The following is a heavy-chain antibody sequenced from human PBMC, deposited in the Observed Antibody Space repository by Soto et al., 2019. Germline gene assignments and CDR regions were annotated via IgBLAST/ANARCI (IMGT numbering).Heavy chain of an antibody. V-gene: IGHV1-3*01. CDR1: GYTFTSYA. Sequence: ASVKVSCKASGYTFTSYAMHWVRQAPGQRLEWMGWINAGNGNTKYSQKFQGRVTITRDTSASTAYMELSSLRSEDTAVYYCARERWDIVVVPAATLYYYYGMDVWGQGTTVTVSS. CDR3: ARERWDIVVVPAATLYYYYGMDV. D-gene: IGHD2-2*01. CDR2: INAGNGNT. J-gene: IGHJ6*02.